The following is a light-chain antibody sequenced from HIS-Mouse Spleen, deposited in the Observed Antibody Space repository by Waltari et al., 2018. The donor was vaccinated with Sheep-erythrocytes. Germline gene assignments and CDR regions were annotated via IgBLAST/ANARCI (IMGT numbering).Light chain of an antibody. CDR3: YSTDSSGNHRV. CDR1: ALPKKY. V-gene: IGLV3-10*01. J-gene: IGLJ2*01. Sequence: SYELTQPPSVSVSPGQTARITCSGDALPKKYAYWYQQKSGQAPVLAIYEDSERPSGIPERFSGSSSGTMATLTISEAQVEDEADYYCYSTDSSGNHRVFGGGTKLTVL. CDR2: EDS.